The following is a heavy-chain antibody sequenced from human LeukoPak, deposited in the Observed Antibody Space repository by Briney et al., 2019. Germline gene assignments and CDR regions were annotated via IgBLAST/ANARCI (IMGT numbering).Heavy chain of an antibody. Sequence: SETLSLTCTASGGSISSYYWSWIRQPPGKGLEWIGYIYYSGSTNYNPSLKSRVTISVDTSKNQFSPKLSSVTAADTALYYCARENGYRYDYWGQGTLVTVSS. D-gene: IGHD5-18*01. CDR3: ARENGYRYDY. J-gene: IGHJ4*02. CDR2: IYYSGST. CDR1: GGSISSYY. V-gene: IGHV4-59*01.